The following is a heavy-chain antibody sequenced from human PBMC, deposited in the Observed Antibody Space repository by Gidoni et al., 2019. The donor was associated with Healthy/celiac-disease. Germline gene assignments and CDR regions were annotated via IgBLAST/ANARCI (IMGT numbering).Heavy chain of an antibody. Sequence: QVQLVESVGGVVQPGRCLRLSCAGSGCTFSSYAMHLVRQAPGKGLEWLAVISYGGSNKYYADSLKGRFTISRDNFTNTLYLQMNSLRAEDTAVYYCARDIPLEPLTRSWYFDLWGRGTLVTVSS. D-gene: IGHD1-1*01. V-gene: IGHV3-30-3*01. CDR1: GCTFSSYA. CDR3: ARDIPLEPLTRSWYFDL. J-gene: IGHJ2*01. CDR2: ISYGGSNK.